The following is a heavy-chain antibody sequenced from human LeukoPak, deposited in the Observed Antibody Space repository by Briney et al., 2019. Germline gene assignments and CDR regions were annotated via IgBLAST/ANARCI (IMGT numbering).Heavy chain of an antibody. V-gene: IGHV1-18*01. CDR1: GYTFTSYG. CDR3: VRVVDYYNSNREYYFYY. CDR2: ISAYNGNT. J-gene: IGHJ4*02. D-gene: IGHD3-22*01. Sequence: ASVKVSCKASGYTFTSYGISWVRQAPGQGLEWMGWISAYNGNTNYAQKLQGRVTMTTDTSTSTGYMEQKSLRSDDTAVYYCVRVVDYYNSNREYYFYYWGQGPLVTVSS.